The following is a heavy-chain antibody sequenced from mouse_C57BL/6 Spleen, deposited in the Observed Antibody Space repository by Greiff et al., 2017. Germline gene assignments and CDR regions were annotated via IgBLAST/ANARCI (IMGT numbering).Heavy chain of an antibody. CDR1: GFNIKDDY. D-gene: IGHD2-3*01. Sequence: EVQLQQSGAELVRPGASVKLSCTASGFNIKDDYMHWVKQRPEQGLEWIGWIDPENGDTEYASKFQGKATIPADTSSNTAYLPLSILTSEDTAVYCCSLYNVFSSFAYWGYGTLVTVSA. J-gene: IGHJ3*01. CDR3: SLYNVFSSFAY. V-gene: IGHV14-4*01. CDR2: IDPENGDT.